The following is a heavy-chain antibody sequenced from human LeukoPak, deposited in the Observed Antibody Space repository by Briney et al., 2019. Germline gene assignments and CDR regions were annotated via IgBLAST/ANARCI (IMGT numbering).Heavy chain of an antibody. J-gene: IGHJ4*02. CDR3: AKDLIAVAGTYYFDY. CDR2: IRYDGSNK. CDR1: GFTFSSYG. Sequence: GGSLRLSCAASGFTFSSYGMHWVRQAPGKGLEWVAFIRYDGSNKYYADSVKGRFTISRDNSKNTLYLQMNSLRAEDTAVYYCAKDLIAVAGTYYFDYWGQGTLVTVSS. V-gene: IGHV3-30*02. D-gene: IGHD6-19*01.